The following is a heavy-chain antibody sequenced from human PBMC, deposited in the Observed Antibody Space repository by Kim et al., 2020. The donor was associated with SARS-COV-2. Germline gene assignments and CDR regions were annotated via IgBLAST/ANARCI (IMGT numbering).Heavy chain of an antibody. V-gene: IGHV1-8*01. CDR3: ARELVIGYGMDV. CDR2: MNPNSGNT. D-gene: IGHD3-3*02. CDR1: GYTFTSYD. J-gene: IGHJ6*02. Sequence: ASVKVSCKASGYTFTSYDINWVRQATGQGLEWMGWMNPNSGNTGYAQKFQGRVTMTRNTSISTAYMELSSLRSEDTAVYYCARELVIGYGMDVWGQGTTVTVSS.